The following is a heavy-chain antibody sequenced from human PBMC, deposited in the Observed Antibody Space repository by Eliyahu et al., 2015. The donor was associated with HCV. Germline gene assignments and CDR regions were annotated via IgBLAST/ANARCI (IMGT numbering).Heavy chain of an antibody. Sequence: QVTFRESGPALVKPTQTXTLTCTSPGFXLSTSGMCVSWIRQPPGKALEWLARIDWDDDKYYSTSLKTRLTISKDTSKNQVVLTMTNMDPVDTATYYCARITETYGSEDYWGQGTLVTVSS. J-gene: IGHJ4*02. CDR1: GFXLSTSGMC. CDR2: IDWDDDK. V-gene: IGHV2-70*15. D-gene: IGHD4-17*01. CDR3: ARITETYGSEDY.